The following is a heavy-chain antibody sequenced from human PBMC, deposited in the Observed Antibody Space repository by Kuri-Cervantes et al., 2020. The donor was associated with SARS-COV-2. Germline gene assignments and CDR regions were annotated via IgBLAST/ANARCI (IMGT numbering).Heavy chain of an antibody. Sequence: GESLKISCAASGFTFSSYGMHWVRQAPGKGLEWVAVIWYDGSNKYYADSVKGRLTISRDNSKNTLYLQMNSLRAEDTAVYYCAGDNSYFDYWGQGTLVTVSS. J-gene: IGHJ4*02. D-gene: IGHD4-11*01. CDR2: IWYDGSNK. V-gene: IGHV3-33*01. CDR1: GFTFSSYG. CDR3: AGDNSYFDY.